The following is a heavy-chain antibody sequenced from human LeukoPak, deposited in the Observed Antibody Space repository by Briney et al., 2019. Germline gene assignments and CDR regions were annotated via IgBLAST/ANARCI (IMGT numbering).Heavy chain of an antibody. CDR2: INHSGST. D-gene: IGHD4-17*01. CDR3: ASSGRMTTVTTAFHY. Sequence: PSETLSLTCAVYGGSFSGYYWSWIRRPPGKGLEWIGEINHSGSTNYNPSLKSRVTISVDTSKNQFSLKLSSVTAADTAVYYCASSGRMTTVTTAFHYWGQGTLVTVSS. J-gene: IGHJ4*02. CDR1: GGSFSGYY. V-gene: IGHV4-34*01.